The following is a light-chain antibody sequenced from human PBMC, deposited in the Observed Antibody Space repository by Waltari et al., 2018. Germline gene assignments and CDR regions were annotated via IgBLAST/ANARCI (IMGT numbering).Light chain of an antibody. V-gene: IGKV3-11*01. Sequence: EIVLTQSPATLSLSPGERATLSCRASQSVSSYLAWYQQKPGQAPRLLIYEASNRATGIPARFSGSGSGTDFTLTISSLEPEDFAVYYCQQRSNWPPVSTFGPGTKVDIK. J-gene: IGKJ3*01. CDR2: EAS. CDR1: QSVSSY. CDR3: QQRSNWPPVST.